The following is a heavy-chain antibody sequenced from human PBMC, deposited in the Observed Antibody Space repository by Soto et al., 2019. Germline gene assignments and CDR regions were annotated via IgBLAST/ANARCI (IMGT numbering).Heavy chain of an antibody. V-gene: IGHV3-9*01. CDR1: GFTFDDYA. J-gene: IGHJ6*03. CDR3: AKDNFRFLEWSPGGYMDV. D-gene: IGHD3-3*01. Sequence: GGSLRLSCAASGFTFDDYAMHWVRQAPGKGLEWVSGISWNSGSIGYADSVKGRFTISRDNAKNSLYLQMNSLRAEDTALYYCAKDNFRFLEWSPGGYMDVWGKGTTVTVSS. CDR2: ISWNSGSI.